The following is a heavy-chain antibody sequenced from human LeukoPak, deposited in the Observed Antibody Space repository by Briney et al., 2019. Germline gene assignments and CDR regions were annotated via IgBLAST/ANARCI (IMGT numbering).Heavy chain of an antibody. D-gene: IGHD4-17*01. CDR2: IKSKRDGGTT. Sequence: GGSLRLSCAVSGFTFSNAWMTWFRQAPGKGLEWVGRIKSKRDGGTTDYAAPGKGRFTISRDDSENTLYLQMSSLKTEDTAVYYCTADVPNDDGDYVPIDYWGQGTLVTVSS. V-gene: IGHV3-15*01. CDR3: TADVPNDDGDYVPIDY. CDR1: GFTFSNAW. J-gene: IGHJ4*02.